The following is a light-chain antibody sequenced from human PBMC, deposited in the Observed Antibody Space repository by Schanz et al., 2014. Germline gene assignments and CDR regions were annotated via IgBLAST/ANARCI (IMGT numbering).Light chain of an antibody. CDR3: CSYAGSYTLV. V-gene: IGLV2-11*01. J-gene: IGLJ2*01. CDR1: SSDVGGYDY. CDR2: EDS. Sequence: QSVLAQPASVSGSPGQSVTISCTGTSSDVGGYDYVSWYQQHPGRAPKLMIYEDSKRPSGVPDRFSGSKSGNTASLTISGLQADNEAEYYCCSYAGSYTLVFGGGTKLTVL.